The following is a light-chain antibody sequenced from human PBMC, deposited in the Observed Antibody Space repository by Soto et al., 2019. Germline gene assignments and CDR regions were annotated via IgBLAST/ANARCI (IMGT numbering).Light chain of an antibody. Sequence: IQMTPSPSSLSASVRDRVTIPCRASQSISRYLNWYQQKPGKAPNLLIYVASSLQSEVPSRFSGSGSGTDFTLTITSLQPEDFATYYCQQSYGTPITFGQGTRLEIK. J-gene: IGKJ5*01. CDR2: VAS. CDR3: QQSYGTPIT. CDR1: QSISRY. V-gene: IGKV1-39*01.